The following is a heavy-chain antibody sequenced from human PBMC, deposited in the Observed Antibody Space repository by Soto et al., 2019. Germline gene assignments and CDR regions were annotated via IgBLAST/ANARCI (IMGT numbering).Heavy chain of an antibody. Sequence: GGSLRLSCAASGFTFSSYAMSWVRQAPGKGLEWVSAISGSGGSTYYADSVKGRLTISRDNSKNTLYLQMNSLRAEDTAVYYCAKDFDWLYGTDAFDIWGQGTMVTVSS. CDR1: GFTFSSYA. J-gene: IGHJ3*02. D-gene: IGHD3-9*01. CDR2: ISGSGGST. V-gene: IGHV3-23*01. CDR3: AKDFDWLYGTDAFDI.